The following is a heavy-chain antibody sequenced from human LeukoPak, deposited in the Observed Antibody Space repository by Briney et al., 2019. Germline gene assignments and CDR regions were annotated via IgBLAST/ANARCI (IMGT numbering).Heavy chain of an antibody. CDR2: MNPNSGNT. D-gene: IGHD2-2*01. Sequence: ASVKVSCKASGHTFTSYDINWVRQATGQGLEWMGWMNPNSGNTGYAQKFQGRVTMTRNTSISTAYMELSSLRSEDTAVYYCASLGVVVPAARYNWFDPWGQGTLVTVSS. V-gene: IGHV1-8*01. CDR3: ASLGVVVPAARYNWFDP. CDR1: GHTFTSYD. J-gene: IGHJ5*02.